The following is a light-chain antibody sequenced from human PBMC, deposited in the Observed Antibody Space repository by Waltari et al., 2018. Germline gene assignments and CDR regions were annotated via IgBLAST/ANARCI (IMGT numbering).Light chain of an antibody. CDR2: RNN. V-gene: IGLV1-47*01. CDR1: SSNIGSNP. J-gene: IGLJ2*01. CDR3: AAWDDSLEEV. Sequence: QSVLTQPPSASGTPGQRVTISCSGSSSNIGSNPVYWYQQLPGMAPPLLIYRNNQRPSGVPDRFSGSKSGTSASLAISGLRSEDEAHYYCAAWDDSLEEVFGGGTKLTVL.